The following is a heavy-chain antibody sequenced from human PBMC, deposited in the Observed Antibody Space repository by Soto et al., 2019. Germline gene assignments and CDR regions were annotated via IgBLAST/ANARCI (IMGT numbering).Heavy chain of an antibody. D-gene: IGHD2-2*01. CDR1: GGSISSYY. Sequence: SETLSLTCTVSGGSISSYYWSWIRQPPGKGLEWIGYISYSGNPKYNPSLKSRVTISVDTSKNQFSLKLSSVTAADTAVYYCARGGCSSTSCYVGYYYYGMDVWGQGTTVTVSS. CDR2: ISYSGNP. CDR3: ARGGCSSTSCYVGYYYYGMDV. V-gene: IGHV4-59*01. J-gene: IGHJ6*02.